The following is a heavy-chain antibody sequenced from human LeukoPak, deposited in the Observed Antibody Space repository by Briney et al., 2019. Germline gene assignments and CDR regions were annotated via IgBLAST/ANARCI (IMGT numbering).Heavy chain of an antibody. CDR3: ARGRPYSASYYDSDY. CDR1: GGSISNYY. V-gene: IGHV4-4*07. J-gene: IGHJ4*02. D-gene: IGHD1-26*01. Sequence: SETLSLTCSVSGGSISNYYWSWIRQPAGKGREWIVRIYASGSTNHNPSLKSRVTMSVDTSKNQFSLKLSSATAAGTAMYYCARGRPYSASYYDSDYWGQGTLVTVSS. CDR2: IYASGST.